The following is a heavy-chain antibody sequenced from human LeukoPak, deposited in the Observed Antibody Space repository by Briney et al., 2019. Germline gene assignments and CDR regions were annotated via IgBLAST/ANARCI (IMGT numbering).Heavy chain of an antibody. D-gene: IGHD1-26*01. CDR2: INWNGGST. V-gene: IGHV3-20*04. Sequence: PGGSLRLSCAASGFTFDDYGMSWVRQAPGKGLEWVTGINWNGGSTGYADSVKGRFTISRDNAENSLYLQMNSLRAEDTALYYCAREGGRFLRNDYWGQGTLVTVSS. J-gene: IGHJ4*02. CDR3: AREGGRFLRNDY. CDR1: GFTFDDYG.